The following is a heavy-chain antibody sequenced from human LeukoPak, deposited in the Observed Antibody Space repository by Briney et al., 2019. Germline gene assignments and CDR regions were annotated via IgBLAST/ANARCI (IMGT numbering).Heavy chain of an antibody. CDR3: ARAGAYYDILTGSVHYYGMDV. CDR2: ISSSSSYI. J-gene: IGHJ6*02. CDR1: GFVFSASY. Sequence: PGGSLRLSCAASGFVFSASYMSWVRQAPGKGLEWVSSISSSSSYIYYADSVKGRFTISRDNAKNSLYLQMNSLRAEDTAVYYCARAGAYYDILTGSVHYYGMDVWGQGTTVTVSS. D-gene: IGHD3-9*01. V-gene: IGHV3-21*01.